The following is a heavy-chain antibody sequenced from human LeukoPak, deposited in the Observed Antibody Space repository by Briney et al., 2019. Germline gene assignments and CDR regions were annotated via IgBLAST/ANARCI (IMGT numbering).Heavy chain of an antibody. V-gene: IGHV4-59*01. CDR3: AREEDGVIDDAFDI. CDR1: GGSISNYY. J-gene: IGHJ3*02. Sequence: SETLSLTCTVSGGSISNYYWSWIRQPPGKGLAWIGYMHYSGSTSSNPFLRSPVTISLYTSNNRFYLNLFSVTAADTAVYFCAREEDGVIDDAFDIWGLGTLVTVSS. CDR2: MHYSGST. D-gene: IGHD2-21*01.